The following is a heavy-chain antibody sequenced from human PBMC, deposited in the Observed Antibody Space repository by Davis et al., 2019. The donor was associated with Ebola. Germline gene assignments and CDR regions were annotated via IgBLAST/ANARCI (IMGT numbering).Heavy chain of an antibody. CDR2: INTNTGNP. D-gene: IGHD6-13*01. V-gene: IGHV7-4-1*02. CDR1: GYTFTSYA. CDR3: ARDEVGSSSWTEGWFDP. Sequence: ASVKVSCKASGYTFTSYAMNWVRQAPGQGLEWMGWINTNTGNPTYAQGFTGRFVFSLDTSVSTAYLQISSLKAEDTAVYYCARDEVGSSSWTEGWFDPWGQGTLVSVTS. J-gene: IGHJ5*02.